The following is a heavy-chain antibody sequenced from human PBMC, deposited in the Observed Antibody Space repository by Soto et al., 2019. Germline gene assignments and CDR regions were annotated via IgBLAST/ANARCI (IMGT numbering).Heavy chain of an antibody. CDR3: ARDRVVGAISNAFDI. Sequence: GGSLRLSCAASGFTFSSYSMNWVRQAPGKGLEWVSSISSSSSYIYYADSVKGRFTISRDNAKNSLYLQMNSLRAEDTAVYYCARDRVVGAISNAFDIWGQGTMVTVPS. CDR2: ISSSSSYI. J-gene: IGHJ3*02. D-gene: IGHD1-26*01. CDR1: GFTFSSYS. V-gene: IGHV3-21*01.